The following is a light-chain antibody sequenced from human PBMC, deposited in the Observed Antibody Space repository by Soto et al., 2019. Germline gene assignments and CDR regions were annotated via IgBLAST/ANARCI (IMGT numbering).Light chain of an antibody. CDR2: TNN. J-gene: IGLJ3*02. Sequence: QPVLTQPPSASGTPGQRVTISCSGSSSNIGSNTVNWYQQFPGTAPKLVIYTNNQRPSGVPDRFSGSKSGTSASLAISGLQSDDEADYHCAAWDNSLNGPVFGGGTKVTVL. CDR3: AAWDNSLNGPV. CDR1: SSNIGSNT. V-gene: IGLV1-44*01.